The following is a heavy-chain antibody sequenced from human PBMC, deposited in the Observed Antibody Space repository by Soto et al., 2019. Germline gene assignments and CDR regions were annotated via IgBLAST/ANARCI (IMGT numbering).Heavy chain of an antibody. CDR2: IYYSGST. Sequence: QLQLQESGPGLVKPSETLSLTCTVSGGSISSSNYYWGWIRQPPGKGLEWIGSIYYSGSTYYNPSLKSRVTIAVDTSKNQFSLKLSSVPAADTAVYYCARHDPGVVVVAATGADYWGQGTLVTVSS. J-gene: IGHJ4*02. CDR1: GGSISSSNYY. V-gene: IGHV4-39*01. D-gene: IGHD2-15*01. CDR3: ARHDPGVVVVAATGADY.